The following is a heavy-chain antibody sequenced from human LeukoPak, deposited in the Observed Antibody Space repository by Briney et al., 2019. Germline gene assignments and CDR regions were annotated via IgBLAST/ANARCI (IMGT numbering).Heavy chain of an antibody. CDR1: GGSFSAYY. CDR3: ARPQGSPILHYFEY. Sequence: SETLSLTCAVYGGSFSAYYWSWIRQPPGKGLEWIGDINHSGSTNYNPSLKSRVTLSVDTSKNQFSLRLSSVTAADTAVYYCARPQGSPILHYFEYWGQGALVTVYS. D-gene: IGHD3-10*01. CDR2: INHSGST. J-gene: IGHJ4*02. V-gene: IGHV4-34*01.